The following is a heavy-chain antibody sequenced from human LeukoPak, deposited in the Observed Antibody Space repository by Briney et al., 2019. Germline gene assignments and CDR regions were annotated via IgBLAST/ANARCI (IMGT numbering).Heavy chain of an antibody. V-gene: IGHV3-33*08. CDR3: ARDVGYCSGGSCYRWFDP. CDR1: GFTFSSYG. D-gene: IGHD2-15*01. J-gene: IGHJ5*02. CDR2: IWYDGSNK. Sequence: GGSLRLSCAASGFTFSSYGMHWVRQAPGKGLEWVAVIWYDGSNKYYADSVKGRFTISRDNSKNTPYLQMNSLRAEDTAVYYCARDVGYCSGGSCYRWFDPWGQGTLVTVSS.